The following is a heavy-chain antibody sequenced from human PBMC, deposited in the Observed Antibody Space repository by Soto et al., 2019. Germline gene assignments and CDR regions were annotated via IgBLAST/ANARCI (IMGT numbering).Heavy chain of an antibody. J-gene: IGHJ2*01. CDR2: INAGNGTT. CDR1: GYTFTSYA. Sequence: QVQLVQSGAEVKKPGASVKVSCKASGYTFTSYAMHWVRQAPGQRLEWMGWINAGNGTTNYSQKFQGRVTITRDTSTSTAYMELSSLRFEDTAVYYCARGGSLYWYFDLWGRGTLVTVSS. CDR3: ARGGSLYWYFDL. V-gene: IGHV1-3*01. D-gene: IGHD1-1*01.